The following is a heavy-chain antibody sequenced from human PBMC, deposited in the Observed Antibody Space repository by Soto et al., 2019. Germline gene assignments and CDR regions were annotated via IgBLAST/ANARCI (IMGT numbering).Heavy chain of an antibody. CDR1: GCSISSYY. D-gene: IGHD2-15*01. CDR3: AGGPYGGESTRFAY. J-gene: IGHJ4*02. CDR2: MYYSGST. Sequence: SETLSLICTVAGCSISSYYWSWIRRSPGKGLEWIGYMYYSGSTDYNPSIKSRVTISVDSPQNQFSLKLTSVTAADTAVYYCAGGPYGGESTRFAYWGQGTLVTVSS. V-gene: IGHV4-59*01.